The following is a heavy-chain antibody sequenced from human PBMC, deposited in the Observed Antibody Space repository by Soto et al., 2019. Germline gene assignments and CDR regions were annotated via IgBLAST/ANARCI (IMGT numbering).Heavy chain of an antibody. Sequence: SETLSLTCTVSGGSINSGDYSWTWIRQPPGKGLEWIGYIYHTGTTYYNMSLKSRVTISVDRSKNQFSLKLSSVTAADTAVYYGARAIDYYDSSGDSCFDSWGQGTLVTVSS. J-gene: IGHJ5*01. CDR3: ARAIDYYDSSGDSCFDS. D-gene: IGHD3-22*01. CDR1: GGSINSGDYS. V-gene: IGHV4-30-2*01. CDR2: IYHTGTT.